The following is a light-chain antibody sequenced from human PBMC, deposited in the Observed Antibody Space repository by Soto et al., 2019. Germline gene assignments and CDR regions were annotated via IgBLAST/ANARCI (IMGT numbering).Light chain of an antibody. CDR2: GAS. V-gene: IGKV3-20*01. Sequence: EIVLTQSPGTLSLSPGERATLSCRASQSVSSSFLAWYQQKPGQAPRLRIYGASTRTTGITDRFSGGGSGSDFTLTIGRLEPEDSAVYYCQYYGASSWTFGQGTKVEIK. CDR1: QSVSSSF. J-gene: IGKJ1*01. CDR3: QYYGASSWT.